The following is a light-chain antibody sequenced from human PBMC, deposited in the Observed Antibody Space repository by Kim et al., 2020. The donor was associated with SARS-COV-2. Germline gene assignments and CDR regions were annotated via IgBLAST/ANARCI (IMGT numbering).Light chain of an antibody. Sequence: SYELTQPPSVSVAPGKTARITCGGNNIGSKSVHWYQQKLGQAPVLVIYYDSDRPSGIPERFSGTNSGNTATLTISRVEAGDEADYYCQVWDRSSDGRGWV. J-gene: IGLJ3*02. CDR1: NIGSKS. V-gene: IGLV3-21*04. CDR2: YDS. CDR3: QVWDRSSDGRGWV.